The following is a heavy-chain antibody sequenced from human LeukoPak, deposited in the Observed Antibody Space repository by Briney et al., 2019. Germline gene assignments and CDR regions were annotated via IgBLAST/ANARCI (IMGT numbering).Heavy chain of an antibody. J-gene: IGHJ4*02. Sequence: SETLSLTCAVYGGSFSGYYWSWIRQPPGKGLEWIGEINHSGSTNYNPSLKSRVTISVDTSKNQFSLKLSSVTAADTAVYYCARGLSDCSGGSCYPLLPDYWGQGTLVTASS. D-gene: IGHD2-15*01. CDR1: GGSFSGYY. CDR2: INHSGST. CDR3: ARGLSDCSGGSCYPLLPDY. V-gene: IGHV4-34*01.